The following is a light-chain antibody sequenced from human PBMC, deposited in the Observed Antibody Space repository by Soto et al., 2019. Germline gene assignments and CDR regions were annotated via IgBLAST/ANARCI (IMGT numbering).Light chain of an antibody. CDR3: QQRSNWPQT. Sequence: EIGLTQSAATLSLSAGERATLSWRASQNVANYLDWYQQKTGQAPRLLIYESSNRATGIAARFSGSGYGTDFNLTISSLETEEFAVYDCQQRSNWPQTFGQGTKVDIK. CDR1: QNVANY. V-gene: IGKV3-11*01. J-gene: IGKJ1*01. CDR2: ESS.